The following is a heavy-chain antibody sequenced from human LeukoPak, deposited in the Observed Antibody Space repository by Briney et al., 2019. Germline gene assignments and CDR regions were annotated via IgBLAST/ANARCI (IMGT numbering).Heavy chain of an antibody. CDR2: ISGSGGST. D-gene: IGHD1-26*01. CDR1: GFTVSSSY. V-gene: IGHV3-23*01. Sequence: GGSLRLSCAASGFTVSSSYMSWVRQAPGKGLEWVSAISGSGGSTYYADSVKGRFTISRDNSKNTLYLQMNSLRAEDTAVYYCAKVPSGSYPYYYYYMDVWGKGTTVTISS. J-gene: IGHJ6*03. CDR3: AKVPSGSYPYYYYYMDV.